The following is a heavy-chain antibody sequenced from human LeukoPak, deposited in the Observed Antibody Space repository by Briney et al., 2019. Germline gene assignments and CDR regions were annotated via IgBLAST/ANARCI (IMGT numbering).Heavy chain of an antibody. D-gene: IGHD5-24*01. V-gene: IGHV3-7*05. CDR1: GFTFSNYW. CDR2: IKQDGSEK. Sequence: GGSLRLSCAASGFTFSNYWMIWVRQAPGKGLEWVGNIKQDGSEKRYADSVRGRFTISRDNAQTSLYLQMNSLRAEDTAVYYCARASDPWLQLTWGQGTLVTVS. J-gene: IGHJ5*02. CDR3: ARASDPWLQLT.